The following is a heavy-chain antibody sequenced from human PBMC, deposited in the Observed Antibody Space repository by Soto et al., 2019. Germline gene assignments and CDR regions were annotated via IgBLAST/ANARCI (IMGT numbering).Heavy chain of an antibody. Sequence: GGSLRLSCAASGFTFSSYAMSWVRQAPGKGLEWVSAISGRGGSTYYADSVKGRFTISRDNSKNTLYLQMNSLRAEDTAVYYCAKAFSGGIVVVPAAMTGMDVWGQGTTVTVSS. CDR2: ISGRGGST. V-gene: IGHV3-23*01. CDR1: GFTFSSYA. D-gene: IGHD2-2*01. J-gene: IGHJ6*02. CDR3: AKAFSGGIVVVPAAMTGMDV.